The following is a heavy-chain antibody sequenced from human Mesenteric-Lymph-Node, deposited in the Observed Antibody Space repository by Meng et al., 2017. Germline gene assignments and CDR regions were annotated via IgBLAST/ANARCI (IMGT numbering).Heavy chain of an antibody. CDR3: ARDPTGGEDHQRV. D-gene: IGHD1-14*01. Sequence: QVLLQEPGPRLVKPSRTLSLTCAVSGGSISSSNWWSWVRQPPGKGLEWIGKIYHSGITIYNPSLKSRVTMSVDNSKNQFSLKLNSMTAADTAVYYCARDPTGGEDHQRVWGQGTLVTVSS. V-gene: IGHV4-4*02. J-gene: IGHJ4*01. CDR1: GGSISSSNW. CDR2: IYHSGIT.